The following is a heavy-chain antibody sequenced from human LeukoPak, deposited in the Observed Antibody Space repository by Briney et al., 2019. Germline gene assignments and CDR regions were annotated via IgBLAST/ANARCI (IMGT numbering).Heavy chain of an antibody. CDR3: ATRGSYISNYFDY. CDR2: FDPEDGET. J-gene: IGHJ4*02. CDR1: GYTLTELS. V-gene: IGHV1-24*01. Sequence: ASVKVSCKVSGYTLTELSMHWVRQAPGKGLVWVGGFDPEDGETIYAQKFQGRVTMTEDTSTDTAYMELSSLRSEDTAVYYCATRGSYISNYFDYWGQGTLVTVSS. D-gene: IGHD1-26*01.